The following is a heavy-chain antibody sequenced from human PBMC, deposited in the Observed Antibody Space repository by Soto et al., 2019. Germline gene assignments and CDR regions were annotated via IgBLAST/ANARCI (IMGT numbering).Heavy chain of an antibody. CDR3: ARDRDTMIRGVYQH. D-gene: IGHD3-10*01. Sequence: QVQLVESGGGLVKPGGSLRLSCAASGFIFSDYYMHWIRQAPGKGREWVSYISSSGDYTNYADSVKGRVTVSSENAKNSLYLQMSSLRAEDTAVYYCARDRDTMIRGVYQHWGQGTLVTVSS. J-gene: IGHJ1*01. CDR2: ISSSGDYT. CDR1: GFIFSDYY. V-gene: IGHV3-11*05.